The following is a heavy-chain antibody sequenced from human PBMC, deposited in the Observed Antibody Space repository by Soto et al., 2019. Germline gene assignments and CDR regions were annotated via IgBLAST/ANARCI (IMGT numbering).Heavy chain of an antibody. D-gene: IGHD1-26*01. V-gene: IGHV4-31*03. Sequence: QVQLQESGPGLVKPSQTLSLTCTVSGGSISSGGYYWSWIRQHPGKGLEWIGYIYYSGSTYYNPYLKIRVTISVDTSKNQFSLKLSSVTAAATAVYYCAGIYSGSPGGTLRYWGQGTLVTVSS. J-gene: IGHJ4*02. CDR2: IYYSGST. CDR3: AGIYSGSPGGTLRY. CDR1: GGSISSGGYY.